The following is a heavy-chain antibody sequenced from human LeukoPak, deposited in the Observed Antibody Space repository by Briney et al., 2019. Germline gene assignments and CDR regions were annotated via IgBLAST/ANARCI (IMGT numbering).Heavy chain of an antibody. Sequence: GGSLRLSCAASGFTVSRNYMSWVRQAPGKGLEWVSVIYSGGNTYYADFVKGRFTISRDNSKNTLYLQINSLTAEHTAVYYCANLPRGDYWGLGTLVTVSS. V-gene: IGHV3-53*01. CDR3: ANLPRGDY. CDR2: IYSGGNT. CDR1: GFTVSRNY. D-gene: IGHD3-10*01. J-gene: IGHJ4*02.